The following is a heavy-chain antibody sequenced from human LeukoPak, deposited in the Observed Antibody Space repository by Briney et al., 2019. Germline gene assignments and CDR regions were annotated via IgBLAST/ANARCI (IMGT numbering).Heavy chain of an antibody. J-gene: IGHJ4*02. CDR1: GFTFGDYA. V-gene: IGHV3-49*03. Sequence: GGSLRLSCTASGFTFGDYAMSWFRQAPGKGLEWVGFIRSKAYGGTTEYAASVKGRFTISRDDSKSIAYLQMNSLKTEDTAVYYCARDMNGELLTHFDYWGQGTLVTVSS. CDR2: IRSKAYGGTT. CDR3: ARDMNGELLTHFDY. D-gene: IGHD3-10*01.